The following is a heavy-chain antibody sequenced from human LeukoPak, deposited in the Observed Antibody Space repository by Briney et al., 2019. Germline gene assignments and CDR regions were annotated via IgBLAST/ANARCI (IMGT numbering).Heavy chain of an antibody. CDR3: AKDDRIVATILDAFDI. J-gene: IGHJ3*02. CDR1: GFTFDDYA. CDR2: ISWNSGSI. Sequence: PGGSLRLSCAASGFTFDDYAMHWVRQAPGKGLEWVSGISWNSGSIGYADSVKGRFTISRDNAKNSLYLRMNSLRAEDTAVYYCAKDDRIVATILDAFDIWGQGTMVTVSS. D-gene: IGHD5-12*01. V-gene: IGHV3-9*01.